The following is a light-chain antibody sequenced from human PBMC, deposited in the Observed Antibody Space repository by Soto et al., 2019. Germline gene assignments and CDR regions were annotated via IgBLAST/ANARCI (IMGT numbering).Light chain of an antibody. V-gene: IGKV3-15*01. CDR3: QQYHNWPPYT. Sequence: EIVVTQSPATLSVSPGERATLSCRASQSVSSNLAWYQQKPGQAPRLLIYGAATRATGIPARFSGGGSGTEFTLTISSLLSEDFAVYYCQQYHNWPPYTFGQGTKLEIK. J-gene: IGKJ2*01. CDR1: QSVSSN. CDR2: GAA.